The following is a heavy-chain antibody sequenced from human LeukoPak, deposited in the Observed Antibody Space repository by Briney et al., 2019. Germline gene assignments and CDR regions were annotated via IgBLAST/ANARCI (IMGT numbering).Heavy chain of an antibody. J-gene: IGHJ4*02. D-gene: IGHD5-24*01. CDR2: IFSNGNT. Sequence: SGGSLRLSCTASEFTVSRNYMLWVRQAPGKGLGWVSLIFSNGNTHYADSVKGRFTISRDTSKNTVSLQMNSLRVEDTAMYYCTRDQMNYWGQGTLVTVSS. CDR1: EFTVSRNY. CDR3: TRDQMNY. V-gene: IGHV3-53*01.